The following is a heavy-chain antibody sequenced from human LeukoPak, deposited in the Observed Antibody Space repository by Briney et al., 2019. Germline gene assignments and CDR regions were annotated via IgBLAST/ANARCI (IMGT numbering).Heavy chain of an antibody. CDR2: IIPILGIA. J-gene: IGHJ5*02. V-gene: IGHV1-69*04. CDR1: GGTFSSYA. D-gene: IGHD2-21*01. CDR3: ARYGSGSGDDRP. Sequence: GASVKVSCKASGGTFSSYAISWVRQAPGQGLEWMGRIIPILGIANYAQKFQGRVTITADESTSTAYMELSSLRSEDTAVYYCARYGSGSGDDRPWGQGTLVTVSS.